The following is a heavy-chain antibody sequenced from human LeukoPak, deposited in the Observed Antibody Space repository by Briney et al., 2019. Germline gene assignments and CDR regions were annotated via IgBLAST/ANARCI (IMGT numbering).Heavy chain of an antibody. D-gene: IGHD3-22*01. CDR1: GYTFTSYG. V-gene: IGHV1-18*01. CDR3: AREQYDSSGYYYSSY. Sequence: GASVKVSCKASGYTFTSYGISWVRQAPGQGLEWVGWISAYNGNTNYAQKLQGRVTMTRDTSTSTVYMELSSLRSEDTAVYYCAREQYDSSGYYYSSYWGQGTLVTVSS. CDR2: ISAYNGNT. J-gene: IGHJ4*02.